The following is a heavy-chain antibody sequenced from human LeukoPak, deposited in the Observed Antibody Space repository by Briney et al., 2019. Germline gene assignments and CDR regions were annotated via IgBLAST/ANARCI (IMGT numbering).Heavy chain of an antibody. V-gene: IGHV3-48*01. D-gene: IGHD3-9*01. CDR3: ARARSFDWLLPFDY. CDR2: ISSSSSTI. Sequence: GGSLRLSCAASGFTFSSYSMNWVRQAPGKGLEWVSYISSSSSTIYYADSVKGRFTISRDNAKNSLYLQMNSLRAEDTAVYYCARARSFDWLLPFDYWGQGTLVTVSS. CDR1: GFTFSSYS. J-gene: IGHJ4*02.